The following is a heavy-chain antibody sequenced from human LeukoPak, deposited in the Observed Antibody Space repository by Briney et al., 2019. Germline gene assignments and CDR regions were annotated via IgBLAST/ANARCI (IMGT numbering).Heavy chain of an antibody. CDR2: IREDGSER. J-gene: IGHJ4*02. Sequence: GGSLRLSCAASGFTFSGYWMSWVRQAPGKGLEWVANIREDGSERFYVDSVKGRFTISRDNAKNSQYLQMNSLRAEDTAVYYCARGRWSTGLNYWGQGTLVTVSS. CDR1: GFTFSGYW. CDR3: ARGRWSTGLNY. D-gene: IGHD1-14*01. V-gene: IGHV3-7*01.